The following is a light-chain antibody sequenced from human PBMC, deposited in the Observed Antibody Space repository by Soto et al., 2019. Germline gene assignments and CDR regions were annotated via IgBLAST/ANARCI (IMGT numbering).Light chain of an antibody. J-gene: IGLJ1*01. V-gene: IGLV1-40*01. CDR3: QSYDRSLNGYV. CDR2: GNI. CDR1: SSNIGARYD. Sequence: QSVLTQPPSVSGAPGQRVTISCTGSSSNIGARYDVHWYQQLPGTAPKLLIYGNINRPSGVPDRFSGSKSGTSASLAITGLQAEDEADYYCQSYDRSLNGYVFGTGTKVTVL.